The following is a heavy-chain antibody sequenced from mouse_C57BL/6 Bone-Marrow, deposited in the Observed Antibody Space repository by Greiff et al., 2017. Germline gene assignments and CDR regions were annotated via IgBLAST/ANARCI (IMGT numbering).Heavy chain of an antibody. CDR3: ARHDYYGTMCY. D-gene: IGHD2-1*01. CDR1: GFTFSSYG. J-gene: IGHJ4*01. CDR2: ISSGGSYT. V-gene: IGHV5-6*01. Sequence: VQLKESGGDLVKPGGSLKLSCAASGFTFSSYGMSWVRQTPDKRLEWVATISSGGSYTYSPDSVKGRFTISRDNAKNTLYLQMSSLKSEDTAMYYCARHDYYGTMCYWGQGTSVTVSS.